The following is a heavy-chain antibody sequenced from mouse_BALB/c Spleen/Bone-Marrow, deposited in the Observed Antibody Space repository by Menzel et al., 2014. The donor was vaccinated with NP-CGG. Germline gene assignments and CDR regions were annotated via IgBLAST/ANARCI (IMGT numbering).Heavy chain of an antibody. D-gene: IGHD1-2*01. V-gene: IGHV4-1*02. Sequence: EVNVVESGGGLVQPGGSLKLSCAASGFDFSRFWMSRVRQAPGKGLEWIGEINPDSSTINYTPSLKDKFIISRDNAKNTLYLQMSKVRSEDTALYYCARLGYYGSFAFWGQGTLVTVSA. CDR1: GFDFSRFW. CDR2: INPDSSTI. J-gene: IGHJ3*01. CDR3: ARLGYYGSFAF.